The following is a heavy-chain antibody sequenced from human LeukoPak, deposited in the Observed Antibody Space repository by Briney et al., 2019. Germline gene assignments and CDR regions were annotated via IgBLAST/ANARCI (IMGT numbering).Heavy chain of an antibody. J-gene: IGHJ6*02. CDR1: GFTFSPYT. CDR3: AREEDLTTIRSSYGMDV. Sequence: GVSVRLSCAGSGFTFSPYTMNWVRQAPGKGLEWVSYISKGGTYIYYADSGRGRFTITRDNGKNSMYLQMNSLRAEDTAVYYCAREEDLTTIRSSYGMDVWGQGTTVTVSS. D-gene: IGHD3-22*01. CDR2: ISKGGTYI. V-gene: IGHV3-21*01.